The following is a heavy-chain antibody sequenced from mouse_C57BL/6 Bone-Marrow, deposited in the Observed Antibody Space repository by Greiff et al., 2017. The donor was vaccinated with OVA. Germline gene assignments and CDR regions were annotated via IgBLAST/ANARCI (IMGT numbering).Heavy chain of an antibody. J-gene: IGHJ3*01. Sequence: ESGPGLVKPSQSLSLTCSVTGYSITSGYYWNWIRQFPGNKLEWMGYISYDGSNNYNPSLKNRISITRDTSKNQFFLKLNSVTTEDTATYYCASPLRRGFAYWGQGTLVTVSA. CDR3: ASPLRRGFAY. V-gene: IGHV3-6*01. D-gene: IGHD2-12*01. CDR2: ISYDGSN. CDR1: GYSITSGYY.